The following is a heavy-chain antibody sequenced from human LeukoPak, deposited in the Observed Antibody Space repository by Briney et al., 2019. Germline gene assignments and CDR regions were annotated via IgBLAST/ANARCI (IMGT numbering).Heavy chain of an antibody. Sequence: GGSLRLSCAASGFTFSSYGMHWVRQAPGKGLEWVAFIRYDGSNKYYAGSVKGRFTISRDNSKNTLYLQMNSLRAEDTAVYYCAKFGGDYDQPPFDYWGQGTLVTVSS. CDR2: IRYDGSNK. CDR1: GFTFSSYG. V-gene: IGHV3-30*02. J-gene: IGHJ4*02. D-gene: IGHD2-21*02. CDR3: AKFGGDYDQPPFDY.